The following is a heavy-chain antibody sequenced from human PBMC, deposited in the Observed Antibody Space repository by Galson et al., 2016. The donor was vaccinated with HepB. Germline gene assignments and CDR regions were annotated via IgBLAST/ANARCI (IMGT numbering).Heavy chain of an antibody. D-gene: IGHD7-27*01. V-gene: IGHV6-1*01. Sequence: CAISGDSVSSNSGAWNWIRQSPSRGLEWLGRTYYRSNYYNDYAVSVRSRITINPDTSKNHFSLLLTSVTPEDTDVYYCARSYLLGRGFGWWGQGTLVTVSS. CDR1: GDSVSSNSGA. J-gene: IGHJ4*02. CDR3: ARSYLLGRGFGW. CDR2: TYYRSNYYN.